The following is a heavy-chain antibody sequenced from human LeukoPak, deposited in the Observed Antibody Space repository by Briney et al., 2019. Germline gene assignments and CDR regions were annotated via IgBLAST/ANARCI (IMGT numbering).Heavy chain of an antibody. CDR1: GGTFSSYA. J-gene: IGHJ4*02. Sequence: SVKVSCKASGGTFSSYAISWVRQAPGQGLEWMGGIIPIFGTANYAQKFQGRVTITADESTSTAYMELSSLRSEDTAVYYCANNPYYYDSSGYSFDYWGQGALVTVSS. CDR3: ANNPYYYDSSGYSFDY. V-gene: IGHV1-69*13. D-gene: IGHD3-22*01. CDR2: IIPIFGTA.